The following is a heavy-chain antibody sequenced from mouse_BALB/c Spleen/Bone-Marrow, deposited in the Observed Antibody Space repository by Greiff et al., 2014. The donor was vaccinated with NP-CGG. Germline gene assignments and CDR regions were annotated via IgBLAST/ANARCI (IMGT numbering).Heavy chain of an antibody. J-gene: IGHJ2*01. Sequence: DVHLVESGAELVKPGASVKLSCTASGFNIKDTYMHWVKQRPEQGLEWIGRIDPANGNTKYDPKFQGKATITADTSSNTAYLQLSSLTSEDTAVYYCARYSYGSRGYYFDYWGQGTTLTVSS. V-gene: IGHV14-3*02. CDR3: ARYSYGSRGYYFDY. D-gene: IGHD1-1*01. CDR2: IDPANGNT. CDR1: GFNIKDTY.